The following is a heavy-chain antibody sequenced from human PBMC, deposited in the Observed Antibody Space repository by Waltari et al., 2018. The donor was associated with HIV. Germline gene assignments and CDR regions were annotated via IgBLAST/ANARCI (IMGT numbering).Heavy chain of an antibody. J-gene: IGHJ3*02. CDR3: VKERGPFNGFDI. CDR1: GFTFSSYG. CDR2: IWSDGYNK. D-gene: IGHD3-16*01. Sequence: QVYLMESGGGVVQPGGSLKLSCAASGFTFSSYGMHWVRQAPGKGWGWVAVIWSDGYNKFYADSVGGRFTFARDNSKYTLSLQMNSLRAEDTALYYCVKERGPFNGFDIWGQGTMVTVSS. V-gene: IGHV3-33*06.